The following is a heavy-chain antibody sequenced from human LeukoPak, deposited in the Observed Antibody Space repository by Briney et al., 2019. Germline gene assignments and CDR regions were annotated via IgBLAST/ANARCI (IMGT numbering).Heavy chain of an antibody. CDR1: GGSISSGSYY. V-gene: IGHV4-61*02. CDR3: ASTTYYDILTGYYLGTFLDY. D-gene: IGHD3-9*01. Sequence: SETLSLTCTVSGGSISSGSYYWSWIRQPAGKGLEWIGRIYTSGSTNYNPSLKSRVTISVDTSKDQFSLKLSSVTAADTAVYYCASTTYYDILTGYYLGTFLDYWGQGTLVTVSS. J-gene: IGHJ4*02. CDR2: IYTSGST.